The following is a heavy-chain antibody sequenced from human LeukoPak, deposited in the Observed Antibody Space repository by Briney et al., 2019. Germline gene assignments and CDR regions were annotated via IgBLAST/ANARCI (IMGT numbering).Heavy chain of an antibody. D-gene: IGHD2-15*01. CDR1: GFTFSSYD. CDR2: IGTAGDP. Sequence: GGSLRLSCAASGFTFSSYDMHWVRQATGKGLEWVSAIGTAGDPYYPGSVKGRFTISRENAKNSLYLQMNSLRAGDTAVYYRARGARPPRDCSGGSCYSAYYYYGMDVWGQGTTVTVSS. CDR3: ARGARPPRDCSGGSCYSAYYYYGMDV. J-gene: IGHJ6*02. V-gene: IGHV3-13*05.